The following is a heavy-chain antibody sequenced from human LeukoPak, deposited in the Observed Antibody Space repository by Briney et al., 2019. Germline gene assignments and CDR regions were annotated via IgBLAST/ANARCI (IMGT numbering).Heavy chain of an antibody. Sequence: PRASVKVSCKASGYNFISYDINWVRQAPGQGLEWLGWMNPNSGSTGYAQKFQGRVSLTRDTSISTAFMELISLQSEDTAVYYCARNLARTGDFDYWGQGTLVTVSS. D-gene: IGHD5-12*01. J-gene: IGHJ4*02. CDR1: GYNFISYD. CDR2: MNPNSGST. V-gene: IGHV1-8*01. CDR3: ARNLARTGDFDY.